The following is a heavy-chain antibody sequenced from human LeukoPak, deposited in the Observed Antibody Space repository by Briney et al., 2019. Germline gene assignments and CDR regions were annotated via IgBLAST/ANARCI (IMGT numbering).Heavy chain of an antibody. CDR1: GYTFTGYY. J-gene: IGHJ4*02. D-gene: IGHD2-21*02. CDR3: ARDRPWVVTVKGDY. Sequence: ASVKVSCKASGYTFTGYYMHWVRQAPGQGLEWMGWINPNSGGTNYAQKFQGRVTMTRDTSISTAYMELSRLRSDDTAVYYCARDRPWVVTVKGDYWGQGTLVTVSS. V-gene: IGHV1-2*02. CDR2: INPNSGGT.